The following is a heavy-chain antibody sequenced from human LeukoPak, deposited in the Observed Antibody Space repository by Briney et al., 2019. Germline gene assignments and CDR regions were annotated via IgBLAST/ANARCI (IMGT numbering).Heavy chain of an antibody. V-gene: IGHV4-34*01. Sequence: PSETLSLTCAVYGGSFSGYYWSWIRQPPGKGLEWIGEINHSGSTNYNPSLKSRVTISVDTSKNQFSLKLSSVTAADTAVYYCARGLDDYVWGSYRPDALDIWGQGTMVTVSS. D-gene: IGHD3-16*02. CDR2: INHSGST. CDR1: GGSFSGYY. CDR3: ARGLDDYVWGSYRPDALDI. J-gene: IGHJ3*02.